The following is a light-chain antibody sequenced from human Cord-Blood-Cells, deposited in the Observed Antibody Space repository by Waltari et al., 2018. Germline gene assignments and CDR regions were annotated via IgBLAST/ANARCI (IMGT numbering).Light chain of an antibody. J-gene: IGLJ3*02. CDR2: ECS. CDR1: SSDVGSYNL. Sequence: QSALTQPASASGSPGQSITISCTGTSSDVGSYNLVSWYQQHPGKAPKLMIYECSKRPSGVSNRISGSKSGNTACLTISGLQAEDEADYYCCSYAGSSTWVFGGGTRLTVL. V-gene: IGLV2-23*01. CDR3: CSYAGSSTWV.